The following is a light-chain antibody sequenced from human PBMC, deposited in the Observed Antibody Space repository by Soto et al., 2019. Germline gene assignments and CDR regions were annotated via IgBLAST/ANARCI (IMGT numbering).Light chain of an antibody. CDR1: SSNIGAGYD. Sequence: QSVLTQPPSVSGAPGQRVTISCTGSSSNIGAGYDVHWYQQFPGTAPKVLIYANSNRPSGGPDRFSGSRSGTSASLAITGLQAEDEADYYGQSYDSRLSGSYVFGAGTKLTVL. V-gene: IGLV1-40*01. CDR3: QSYDSRLSGSYV. CDR2: ANS. J-gene: IGLJ1*01.